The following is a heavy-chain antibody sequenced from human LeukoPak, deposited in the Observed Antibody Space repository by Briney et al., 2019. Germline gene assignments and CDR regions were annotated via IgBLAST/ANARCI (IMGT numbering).Heavy chain of an antibody. Sequence: SVKVSCKASGGTFSSYAISWVRQAPGQGLEWMGAIIPIFGTANYAQKFQGRVTITADESTSTAYMELSSLRSEDTAVYYCARGGYDFVYYYYGMDVWGQGTTVTVSS. CDR1: GGTFSSYA. D-gene: IGHD3-3*01. J-gene: IGHJ6*02. V-gene: IGHV1-69*13. CDR2: IIPIFGTA. CDR3: ARGGYDFVYYYYGMDV.